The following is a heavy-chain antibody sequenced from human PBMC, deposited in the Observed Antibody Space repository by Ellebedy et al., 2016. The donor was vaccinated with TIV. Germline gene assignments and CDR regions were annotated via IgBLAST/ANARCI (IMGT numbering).Heavy chain of an antibody. Sequence: GESLKISCAASGFIFSNYAMSWVRQAPGKGPEWISYISPSSSDTEHADSVRCRFTISRDNAKNSLYLQMNSLRAEDTAVYFCAKIWIHFWSTTHGMDVWGQGTTVTVSS. CDR2: ISPSSSDT. J-gene: IGHJ6*02. CDR3: AKIWIHFWSTTHGMDV. D-gene: IGHD5-18*01. CDR1: GFIFSNYA. V-gene: IGHV3-11*03.